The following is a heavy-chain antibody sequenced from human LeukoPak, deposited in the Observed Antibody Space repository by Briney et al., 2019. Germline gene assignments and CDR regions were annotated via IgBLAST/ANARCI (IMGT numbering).Heavy chain of an antibody. CDR1: GGSISSYY. V-gene: IGHV4-59*01. CDR2: IYYSGTT. J-gene: IGHJ4*02. D-gene: IGHD6-13*01. Sequence: SETLSLTCTVSGGSISSYYWSWIRQPPGKGLEWIGYIYYSGTTNYNPSLKSRVTISVDTSKNQFSLKLSSATAADTAVYHCARGVYIAAAQYGYWGQGTLVTVSS. CDR3: ARGVYIAAAQYGY.